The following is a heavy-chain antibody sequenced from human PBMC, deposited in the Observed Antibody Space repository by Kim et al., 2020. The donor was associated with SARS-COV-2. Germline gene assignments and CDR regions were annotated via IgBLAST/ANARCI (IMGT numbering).Heavy chain of an antibody. J-gene: IGHJ6*02. CDR2: IWYDGSNK. CDR1: GFTFSSYG. Sequence: GGSLRLSCAASGFTFSSYGMHWVRQAPGKGLEWVAVIWYDGSNKYYADSVKGRFTISRDNSKNTLYLQMNSLRAEDTAVYYCAKDSHVLRYFDWSLDTYYYDGMDVWGQGTTVAVSS. V-gene: IGHV3-33*06. CDR3: AKDSHVLRYFDWSLDTYYYDGMDV. D-gene: IGHD3-9*01.